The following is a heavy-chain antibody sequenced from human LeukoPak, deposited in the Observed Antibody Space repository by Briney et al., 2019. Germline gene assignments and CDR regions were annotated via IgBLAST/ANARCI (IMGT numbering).Heavy chain of an antibody. CDR3: ARGIVVVIAIISMDV. CDR2: INPNSGGI. J-gene: IGHJ6*03. V-gene: IGHV1-2*02. CDR1: GYTFTGYY. D-gene: IGHD2-21*01. Sequence: GASVKVSCKASGYTFTGYYMHWVRQAPGQGIEWMGWINPNSGGINYAQKFQGRVTMTRHTSISTAYMELSRLRSDDTAVYYCARGIVVVIAIISMDVWGKGTTVTVSS.